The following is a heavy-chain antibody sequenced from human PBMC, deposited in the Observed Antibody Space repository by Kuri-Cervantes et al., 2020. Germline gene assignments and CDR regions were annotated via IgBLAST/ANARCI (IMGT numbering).Heavy chain of an antibody. CDR2: MYYRGSS. Sequence: SETLSLTCNVSGDAMNTYYWSWIRQPPGRGLEWIGYMYYRGSSTFNPSLKRRVTISVDTSKNQFSLKLSSVTAADTAVYYCARGGYSSSWYISGTKNWFDPWGQGTLVTVSS. CDR1: GDAMNTYY. D-gene: IGHD6-13*01. V-gene: IGHV4-59*13. J-gene: IGHJ5*02. CDR3: ARGGYSSSWYISGTKNWFDP.